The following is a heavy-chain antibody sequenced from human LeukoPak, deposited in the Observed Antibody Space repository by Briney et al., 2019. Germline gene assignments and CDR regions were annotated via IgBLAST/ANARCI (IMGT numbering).Heavy chain of an antibody. Sequence: SETLSLTCTASGGSISSYYWSWIRQPPGKGLEWIGYIYYSGSTNYNPSLKSRVAISVATTKSHFSLKLGSVTAADTAVHYCARAYGDYPDYWGQGTLVTVSS. CDR1: GGSISSYY. V-gene: IGHV4-59*01. CDR2: IYYSGST. CDR3: ARAYGDYPDY. D-gene: IGHD4-17*01. J-gene: IGHJ4*02.